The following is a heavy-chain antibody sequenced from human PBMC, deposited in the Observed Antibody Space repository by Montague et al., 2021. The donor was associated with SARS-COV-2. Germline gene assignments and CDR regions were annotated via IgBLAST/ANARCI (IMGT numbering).Heavy chain of an antibody. Sequence: SETLSLTCAVYGGSFCGYYWSWIRQPPGKGLGWIGEINHSGSTNYNPYLKSRVTISVDTSKNQFSLKLSSVTAADTAVYYCARGGYSNTGYGRRNWFDPWGQGTLVTVSS. D-gene: IGHD6-13*01. CDR3: ARGGYSNTGYGRRNWFDP. V-gene: IGHV4-34*01. J-gene: IGHJ5*02. CDR2: INHSGST. CDR1: GGSFCGYY.